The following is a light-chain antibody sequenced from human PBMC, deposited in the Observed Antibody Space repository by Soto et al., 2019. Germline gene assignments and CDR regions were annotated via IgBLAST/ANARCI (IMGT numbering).Light chain of an antibody. CDR3: HQRMSWPRT. CDR1: QNVNSS. Sequence: VLKQSPATLSMSPGARATLSCRASQNVNSSLAWYQQKPGQAPRLLIYQTSLRAAGIPARFSASGSGADFTLTISDVEPEDFALYYCHQRMSWPRTFGQGTKVDIK. J-gene: IGKJ1*01. CDR2: QTS. V-gene: IGKV3-11*01.